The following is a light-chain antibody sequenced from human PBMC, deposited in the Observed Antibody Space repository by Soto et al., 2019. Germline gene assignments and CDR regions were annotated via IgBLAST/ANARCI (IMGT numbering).Light chain of an antibody. CDR2: AAS. Sequence: DIQMTQSPSSLSACLGDIVTITCRASQDIGNFLAWYQQKPGKVPKLLIYAASTSQSGVPSRFSGSGSGTDFTLTISSLQPEDFATYYCQQLNSYPLTFGGGTKVDIK. J-gene: IGKJ4*01. CDR1: QDIGNF. CDR3: QQLNSYPLT. V-gene: IGKV1-27*01.